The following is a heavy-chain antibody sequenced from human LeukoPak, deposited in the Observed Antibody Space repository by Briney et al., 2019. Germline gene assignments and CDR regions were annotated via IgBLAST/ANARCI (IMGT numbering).Heavy chain of an antibody. CDR3: SSRAVLNYFVDY. J-gene: IGHJ4*02. CDR2: IYYSGST. D-gene: IGHD2/OR15-2a*01. Sequence: SDPLSLTCTVSGGSNSSSSYYWLWIRQPPGKALEWIGSIYYSGSTYYNPSLKSRVTIFVDTSKSQFSLKLSSVTAADTAVYYCSSRAVLNYFVDYWGQGTLVTVSS. CDR1: GGSNSSSSYY. V-gene: IGHV4-39*01.